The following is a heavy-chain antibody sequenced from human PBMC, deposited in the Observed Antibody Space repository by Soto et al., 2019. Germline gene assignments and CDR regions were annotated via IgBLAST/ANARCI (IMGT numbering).Heavy chain of an antibody. D-gene: IGHD3-9*01. CDR2: IYWNDDK. CDR3: AHRGKKELRYFDWLFPFDY. CDR1: GFSLSTSGVG. V-gene: IGHV2-5*01. Sequence: SGPTLVNTTPPLTLTCTFTGFSLSTSGVGVGWIRQPPGKALEWLALIYWNDDKSYSPSLKSRLTITKDTSKNQVVLTMTNMDPVDTATYYCAHRGKKELRYFDWLFPFDYWGQGTLVTVSS. J-gene: IGHJ4*02.